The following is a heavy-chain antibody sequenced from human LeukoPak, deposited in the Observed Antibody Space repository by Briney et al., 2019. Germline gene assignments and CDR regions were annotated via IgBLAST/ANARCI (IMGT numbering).Heavy chain of an antibody. D-gene: IGHD4-17*01. CDR3: ARDPNGDYIGAFDF. CDR1: GFTFNNYA. V-gene: IGHV3-23*01. Sequence: PGASQRPSWAPAGFTFNNYARGCVRQAQGQGLEWVSAITGGGRTYYADSVKGRFTISRDNSKNTLYLQMNSLRAEDTALYFCARDPNGDYIGAFDFLGQGTVVTVSS. J-gene: IGHJ3*01. CDR2: ITGGGRT.